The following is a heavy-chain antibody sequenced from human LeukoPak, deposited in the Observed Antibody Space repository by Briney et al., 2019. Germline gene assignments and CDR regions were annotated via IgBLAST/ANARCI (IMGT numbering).Heavy chain of an antibody. Sequence: SETLSLTCSVSGVSIGSGSNYWGWIRQPPGKTLEWIGSIYSSGSTYYNPSPKSRVIILFDTAKNHFSLNLSSVTAADTAVYYCARGRRGYSSSCRSFDYWGQGTLVTVSS. V-gene: IGHV4-39*07. CDR2: IYSSGST. J-gene: IGHJ4*02. D-gene: IGHD6-13*01. CDR1: GVSIGSGSNY. CDR3: ARGRRGYSSSCRSFDY.